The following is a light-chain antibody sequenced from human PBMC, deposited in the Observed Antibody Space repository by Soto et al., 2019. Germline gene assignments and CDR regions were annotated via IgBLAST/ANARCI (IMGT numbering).Light chain of an antibody. CDR1: QSVRGY. CDR2: DAY. J-gene: IGKJ4*01. V-gene: IGKV3-11*01. Sequence: EIVLTQSPATLSLSPGERATLSCRASQSVRGYLAWYQQKLGQAPRLLIYDAYNRATGVPARFSGSGSGADFTLTITSLQPEDSATYYCQQASSFPLTFGGGTKVEIQ. CDR3: QQASSFPLT.